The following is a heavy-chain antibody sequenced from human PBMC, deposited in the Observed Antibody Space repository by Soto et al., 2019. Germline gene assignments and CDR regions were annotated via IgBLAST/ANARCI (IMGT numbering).Heavy chain of an antibody. D-gene: IGHD1-7*01. CDR2: INPNSGGT. V-gene: IGHV1-2*04. CDR1: GYTFTGYY. Sequence: GASVKVSCKASGYTFTGYYMHWVRQAPGQGLERMGWINPNSGGTNYAQKFQGWVTMTRDTSISTAYMELSRLRSDDTAVYYCARDPGNYAFDYWGQGTLVTVSS. J-gene: IGHJ4*02. CDR3: ARDPGNYAFDY.